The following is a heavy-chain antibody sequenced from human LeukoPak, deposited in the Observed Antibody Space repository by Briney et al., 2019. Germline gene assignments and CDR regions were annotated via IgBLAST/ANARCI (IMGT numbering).Heavy chain of an antibody. CDR1: GGTFSSYA. V-gene: IGHV1-69*05. Sequence: ASVKVSCKASGGTFSSYAISWVRQAPGQGREWMGRIIPIFGTANYAQKFQGRVTITTDESTSTAYMELSSLRSEDTAVYYCTRDQSGYYGEYVYFDYWGQGTLVTVSS. CDR3: TRDQSGYYGEYVYFDY. CDR2: IIPIFGTA. J-gene: IGHJ4*02. D-gene: IGHD4-17*01.